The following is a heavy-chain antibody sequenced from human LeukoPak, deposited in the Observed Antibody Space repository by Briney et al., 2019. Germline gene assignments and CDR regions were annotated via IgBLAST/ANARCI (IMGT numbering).Heavy chain of an antibody. Sequence: GGSLRLSCAASGFTVSSNYMSWVRQAPGKGLEWVSVIYSGGSTYCADSVKGRFTISRDNSKNTLYLQMNSLRAEDTAVYYCARDPLGNWFDPWGQGTLVTVSS. CDR2: IYSGGST. D-gene: IGHD6-13*01. J-gene: IGHJ5*02. V-gene: IGHV3-66*02. CDR3: ARDPLGNWFDP. CDR1: GFTVSSNY.